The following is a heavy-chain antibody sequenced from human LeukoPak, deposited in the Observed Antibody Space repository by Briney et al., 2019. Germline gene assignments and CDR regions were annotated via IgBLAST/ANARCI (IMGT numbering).Heavy chain of an antibody. D-gene: IGHD2-15*01. V-gene: IGHV3-30-3*01. CDR1: GFTLSSYA. Sequence: GGSLRLSCAASGFTLSSYAMHWVRQAPGKGLEWVAVISYDGSNKYYADSVKGRFTLSRDNSKHTLYLQMNSLRAEDTAVYYCARDTRLGYCSGGSCNSPNWYYYYGMDVWGQGTTVTVSS. J-gene: IGHJ6*02. CDR2: ISYDGSNK. CDR3: ARDTRLGYCSGGSCNSPNWYYYYGMDV.